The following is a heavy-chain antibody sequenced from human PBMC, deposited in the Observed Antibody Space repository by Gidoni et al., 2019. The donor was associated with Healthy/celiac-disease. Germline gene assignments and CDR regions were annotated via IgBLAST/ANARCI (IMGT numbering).Heavy chain of an antibody. CDR1: GGTFSSYA. CDR3: ARDGSPSGYDYGWVFDY. J-gene: IGHJ4*02. D-gene: IGHD5-12*01. V-gene: IGHV1-69*01. Sequence: QVQLVQSGAEVKKPGSSVKVSCTASGGTFSSYAISWVRQAPGQGLEWMGGIIPIFGTANYAQKFQGRVTITADESTSTAYMELSSLRSEDTAVYYCARDGSPSGYDYGWVFDYWGQGTLVTVSS. CDR2: IIPIFGTA.